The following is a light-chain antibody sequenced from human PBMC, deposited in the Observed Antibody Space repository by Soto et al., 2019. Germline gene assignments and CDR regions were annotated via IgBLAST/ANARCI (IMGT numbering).Light chain of an antibody. CDR3: QQYGTSPPT. V-gene: IGKV3-20*01. CDR1: QSVSSNF. Sequence: EIVLTQSPGTLSLSPGERATLSCKASQSVSSNFLAWYQRKPGQAPRLLIYGASSRATGIPDRFSGRGSGTDFTLTISRLEPEDFAVYYCQQYGTSPPTFGQGTKVEIK. CDR2: GAS. J-gene: IGKJ1*01.